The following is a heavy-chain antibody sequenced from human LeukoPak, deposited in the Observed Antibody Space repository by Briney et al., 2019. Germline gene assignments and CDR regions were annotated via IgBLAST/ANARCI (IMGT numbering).Heavy chain of an antibody. CDR2: ISGSGGVT. J-gene: IGHJ4*02. CDR3: AKWPEGATPKFHY. CDR1: GFTFSSYA. D-gene: IGHD1-26*01. V-gene: IGHV3-23*01. Sequence: GGSLRLSCAASGFTFSSYAMSWVRQAPGKGLEWVSTISGSGGVTYYPDSVRGRFTISRDNSKNTLHLQMDSLRAEDAAIYYCAKWPEGATPKFHYWGQGTLVTVSS.